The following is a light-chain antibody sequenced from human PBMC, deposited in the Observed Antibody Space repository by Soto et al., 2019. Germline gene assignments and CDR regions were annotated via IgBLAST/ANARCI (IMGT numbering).Light chain of an antibody. J-gene: IGLJ3*02. V-gene: IGLV4-69*01. CDR2: VNSDGSH. CDR1: SGHSSYA. CDR3: QTWGTGIRV. Sequence: QSVLTQSPSASASLGASVKLTCTLSSGHSSYAIAWHQQQPEKGPRYLMKVNSDGSHIKGDGIPDRFSGSSSGAERYLTISSLQSEDEADYYCQTWGTGIRVFGGGTKLTVL.